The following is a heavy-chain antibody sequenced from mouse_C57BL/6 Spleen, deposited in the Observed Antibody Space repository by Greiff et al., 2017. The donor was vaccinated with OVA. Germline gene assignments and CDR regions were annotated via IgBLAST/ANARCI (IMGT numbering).Heavy chain of an antibody. CDR2: IYPGSGST. D-gene: IGHD2-1*01. CDR3: ARGGNGYAMDY. J-gene: IGHJ4*01. V-gene: IGHV1-55*01. CDR1: GYTFTSYW. Sequence: QVQLQQPGAELVKPGASVKMSCKASGYTFTSYWITWVKQRPGQGLEWIGDIYPGSGSTNYNEKFKSKSTLTVDKSSSTAYMQLSSLTSEDSAVYYCARGGNGYAMDYWGQGTSVTVSS.